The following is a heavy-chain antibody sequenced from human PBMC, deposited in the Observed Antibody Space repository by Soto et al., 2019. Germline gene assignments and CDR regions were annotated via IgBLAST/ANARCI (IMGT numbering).Heavy chain of an antibody. CDR2: IDSSSDSI. Sequence: EVQLVESGGGLVQPGGSLRLSCAASGFTLSSHNMRWVRQAPGKGLERLSYIDSSSDSIHYADSVKGRFSISRDNARNSLYLQMASLGDDDTAVYYCARIPYSRGLFDCWGQGTLVTVSS. V-gene: IGHV3-48*02. CDR1: GFTLSSHN. J-gene: IGHJ4*02. CDR3: ARIPYSRGLFDC. D-gene: IGHD6-13*01.